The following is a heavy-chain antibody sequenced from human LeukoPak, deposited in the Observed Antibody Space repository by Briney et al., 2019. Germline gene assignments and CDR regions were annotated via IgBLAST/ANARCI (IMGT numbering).Heavy chain of an antibody. CDR3: ARGLFKGWFDP. CDR1: GGSISSGGYY. CDR2: IYTSGST. Sequence: SETLSLTCTVSGGSISSGGYYWSWIRQPAGKGLEWIGRIYTSGSTNYNPSLKSRVTISVDTSKNQFSLKLSSVTAADTAVYYCARGLFKGWFDPWGQGTLVTVSS. D-gene: IGHD2-21*01. J-gene: IGHJ5*02. V-gene: IGHV4-61*02.